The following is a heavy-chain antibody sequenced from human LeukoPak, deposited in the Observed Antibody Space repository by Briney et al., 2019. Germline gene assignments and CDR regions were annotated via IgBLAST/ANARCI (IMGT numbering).Heavy chain of an antibody. Sequence: PGGSLRLSCAASGFTFRDYYMSWIRQAPGKGLEWVSYISSSSSYTNYAGSVKGRFTISRDNAKNSLFLQVNSLRAEDTAVYYCARDAPGDNPIDYWGQGTLVTVSS. CDR1: GFTFRDYY. D-gene: IGHD4-17*01. CDR2: ISSSSSYT. CDR3: ARDAPGDNPIDY. V-gene: IGHV3-11*06. J-gene: IGHJ4*02.